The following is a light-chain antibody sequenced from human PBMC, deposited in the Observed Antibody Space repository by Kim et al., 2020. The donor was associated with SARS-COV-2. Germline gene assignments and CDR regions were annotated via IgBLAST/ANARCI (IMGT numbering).Light chain of an antibody. Sequence: GSPAQTASITCSGGKVGYKDACWDQQKPGHSPVLVIYQDNKRPSGITEPFSVSNSGNTAALTISGTHAMDDADNYCQAWDSSTSVFGGGTQLTVL. CDR1: KVGYKD. J-gene: IGLJ2*01. CDR3: QAWDSSTSV. V-gene: IGLV3-1*01. CDR2: QDN.